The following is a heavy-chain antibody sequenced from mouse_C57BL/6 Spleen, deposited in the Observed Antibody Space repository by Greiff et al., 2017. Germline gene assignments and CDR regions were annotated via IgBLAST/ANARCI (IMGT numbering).Heavy chain of an antibody. CDR1: GYAFSSSW. Sequence: QVQLQQSGPELVKPGASVKISCKASGYAFSSSWMNWVKQRPGKGLEWIGRIYPGDGDTNYNGKFKGKATLTADKSSSTAYMQLSSLTSEDSAVYFCARWNPYYYAMDYWGQGTSVTVSS. CDR3: ARWNPYYYAMDY. V-gene: IGHV1-82*01. J-gene: IGHJ4*01. CDR2: IYPGDGDT.